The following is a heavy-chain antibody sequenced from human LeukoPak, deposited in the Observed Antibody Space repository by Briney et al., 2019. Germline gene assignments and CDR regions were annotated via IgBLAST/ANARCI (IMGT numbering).Heavy chain of an antibody. CDR3: ARELGYSSGWRDY. CDR2: IIPIFGTA. D-gene: IGHD6-19*01. V-gene: IGHV1-69*05. CDR1: EGTFSSYA. J-gene: IGHJ4*02. Sequence: GSSVKVSCKASEGTFSSYAISWVRQAPGQGLEWMGRIIPIFGTANYAQKFQGRVTITTDESTSTAYMELSSLRSEDTAVYYCARELGYSSGWRDYWGQGTLVTVSS.